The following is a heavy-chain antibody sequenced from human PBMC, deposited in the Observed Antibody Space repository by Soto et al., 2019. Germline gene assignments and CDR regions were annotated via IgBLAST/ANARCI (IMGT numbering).Heavy chain of an antibody. CDR1: GFTFSSYG. J-gene: IGHJ6*02. D-gene: IGHD5-12*01. Sequence: QVQLVESGGGVVQPGRSLRLSCAASGFTFSSYGMHWVRQAPGKGLEWVAVIWYDGSNKYYADSVKGRFTISRDNSKNTLYLQMNSLRAEDTAVYYCARDRTVSGYDSGFEVGMDVWGQGTTVTVSS. CDR3: ARDRTVSGYDSGFEVGMDV. CDR2: IWYDGSNK. V-gene: IGHV3-33*01.